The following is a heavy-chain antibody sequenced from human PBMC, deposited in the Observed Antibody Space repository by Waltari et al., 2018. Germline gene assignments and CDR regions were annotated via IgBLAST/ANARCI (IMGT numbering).Heavy chain of an antibody. D-gene: IGHD6-13*01. J-gene: IGHJ3*02. Sequence: QVQLVQSGAEVKKPGSSVKVSCKASGGTFSSYAISWVRQDPGQGLEWMGGIIPIFGTANYAQKFKGRVTITTDESTSTAYMKLSSVRSEDTAVYYCARSGAAAGTRAFDIWGQGTMVTVSS. CDR3: ARSGAAAGTRAFDI. CDR2: IIPIFGTA. CDR1: GGTFSSYA. V-gene: IGHV1-69*05.